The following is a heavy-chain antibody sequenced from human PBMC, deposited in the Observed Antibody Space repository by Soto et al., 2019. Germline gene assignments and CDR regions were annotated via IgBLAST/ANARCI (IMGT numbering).Heavy chain of an antibody. Sequence: QVQLVQSGAEVKKPGSSVKVSCKASGGTFSSYTISWVRQAPGQGLEWMGRIIPILGIANYAQKFQGRVTITADKSTSTAYMELSSLRSEGTAVYYCASGSYGSGSYYSDWGQGALVTVSS. CDR3: ASGSYGSGSYYSD. J-gene: IGHJ4*02. V-gene: IGHV1-69*02. D-gene: IGHD3-10*01. CDR2: IIPILGIA. CDR1: GGTFSSYT.